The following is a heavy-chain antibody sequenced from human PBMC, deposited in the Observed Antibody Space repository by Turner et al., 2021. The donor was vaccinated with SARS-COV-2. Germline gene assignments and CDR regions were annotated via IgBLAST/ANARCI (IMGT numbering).Heavy chain of an antibody. CDR1: GFTFSSYG. Sequence: QVQLVESGGGVGQPGRSLRLSCAASGFTFSSYGMHWVRQAPGKGLEWVAVIWYDGSNKYYADSVKGRFTISRDNSKNTLYLQMNSLRAEDTAVYYCARDGGYSGYAYFDYWGQGTLVTVSS. D-gene: IGHD5-12*01. CDR3: ARDGGYSGYAYFDY. CDR2: IWYDGSNK. J-gene: IGHJ4*02. V-gene: IGHV3-33*01.